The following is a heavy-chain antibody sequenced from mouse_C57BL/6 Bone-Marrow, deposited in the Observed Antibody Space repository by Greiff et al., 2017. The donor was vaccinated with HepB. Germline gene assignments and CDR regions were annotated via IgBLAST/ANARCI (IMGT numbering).Heavy chain of an antibody. J-gene: IGHJ4*01. V-gene: IGHV1-54*01. CDR1: GYAFTNYL. CDR3: ARSYYGNYGYAMDY. D-gene: IGHD2-10*01. CDR2: INPGSGGT. Sequence: QVQLQQSGAELVRPGTSVKVSCKASGYAFTNYLIEWVKQRPGQGLEWIGVINPGSGGTNYNEKFKGKATLTADKSSSTAYMQLSSLTSEDSAVYFSARSYYGNYGYAMDYWGQGTSVTVSS.